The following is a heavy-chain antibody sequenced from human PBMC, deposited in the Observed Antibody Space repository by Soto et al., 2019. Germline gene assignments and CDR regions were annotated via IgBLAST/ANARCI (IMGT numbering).Heavy chain of an antibody. D-gene: IGHD4-4*01. V-gene: IGHV3-30*18. CDR3: AKFPAPMTTVTTVQDY. Sequence: GGSLRLSCAASGFTFSSYGMHWVRQAPGKGLEWVAVISYDGSNKYYADSVKGRFTISRDNSKNTLYLQMNSLRAEDTAVYYCAKFPAPMTTVTTVQDYWGQGTLVTVSS. CDR1: GFTFSSYG. J-gene: IGHJ4*02. CDR2: ISYDGSNK.